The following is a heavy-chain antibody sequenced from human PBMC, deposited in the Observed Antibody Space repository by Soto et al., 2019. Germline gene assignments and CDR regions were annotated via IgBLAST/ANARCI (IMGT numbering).Heavy chain of an antibody. J-gene: IGHJ3*01. D-gene: IGHD6-19*01. V-gene: IGHV4-39*01. CDR1: GGSITTSGFY. CDR2: IYYGRTT. Sequence: QVQLQESGPGLVKPSETLSLSCSVSGGSITTSGFYWGWIRQSPGGGLEWIGSIYYGRTTYYHPSLQSRVTISVDTSKNQVSLNLSSVTAADTAVYHCVRHSDSACGPRECGFHVWGQGTMVTVSS. CDR3: VRHSDSACGPRECGFHV.